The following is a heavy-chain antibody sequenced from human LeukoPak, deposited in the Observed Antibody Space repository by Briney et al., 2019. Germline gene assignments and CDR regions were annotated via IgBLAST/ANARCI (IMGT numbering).Heavy chain of an antibody. CDR2: IIPILGIA. CDR1: GGTFSSYA. CDR3: AGAGTGGVYYFDY. V-gene: IGHV1-69*04. J-gene: IGHJ4*02. Sequence: SVKVSCKASGGTFSSYAISWVRQAPGQGLEWMGRIIPILGIANYAQKFQGRVTITADKSTSTAYMELSSLRSEDTAVYYCAGAGTGGVYYFDYWGQGILVTVSS. D-gene: IGHD2-8*02.